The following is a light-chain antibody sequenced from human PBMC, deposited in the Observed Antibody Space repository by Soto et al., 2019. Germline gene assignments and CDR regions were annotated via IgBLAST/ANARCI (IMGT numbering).Light chain of an antibody. J-gene: IGKJ1*01. CDR2: GAS. Sequence: EIVLTQSPGTLSLSPGERATLSCRASQNVISSSLAWYQQKPGQAPRLLIHGASSRATGIPDRFSGGGSGTDFTLTISRLEPEDFAVYYCQQYGTPPQTFGQGTKVEIK. V-gene: IGKV3-20*01. CDR1: QNVISSS. CDR3: QQYGTPPQT.